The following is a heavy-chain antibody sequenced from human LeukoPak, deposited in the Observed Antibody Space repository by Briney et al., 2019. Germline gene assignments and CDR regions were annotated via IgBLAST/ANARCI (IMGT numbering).Heavy chain of an antibody. CDR3: ARHWPAKSLDY. CDR1: GYSFTSYW. V-gene: IGHV5-51*01. Sequence: GESLKLSCKISGYSFTSYWLGWVRQMPGKGLEWIGSIYPGDSDTRYSPSFQGQVNISADKSISTAYLQWSSLKASDTAIYYCARHWPAKSLDYWGQGTLVTVSS. J-gene: IGHJ4*02. CDR2: IYPGDSDT.